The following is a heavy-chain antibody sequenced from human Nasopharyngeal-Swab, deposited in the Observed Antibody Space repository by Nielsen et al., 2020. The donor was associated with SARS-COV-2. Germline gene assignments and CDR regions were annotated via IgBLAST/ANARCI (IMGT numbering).Heavy chain of an antibody. CDR3: ARDLMGTYYYGSGSYGAFDI. J-gene: IGHJ3*02. CDR1: GFTFSSYS. CDR2: ISSSSSYT. V-gene: IGHV3-21*05. Sequence: GGSLRLSCAASGFTFSSYSMNWVRQAPGKGLEWVSYISSSSSYTNYADSVKGRFTISRDNAKNSLYLQMNSLRAEDTAVYYCARDLMGTYYYGSGSYGAFDIWGQGTMVTVSS. D-gene: IGHD3-10*01.